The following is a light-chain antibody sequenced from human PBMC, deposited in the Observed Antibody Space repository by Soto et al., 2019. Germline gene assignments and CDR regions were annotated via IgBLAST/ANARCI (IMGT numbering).Light chain of an antibody. V-gene: IGKV2-28*01. CDR3: RQARQSPFT. CDR2: LGS. Sequence: DIVMTQSPLSLPVTPGEPASISCRSSQSLLHSNGNNHLDWYLQHPGQSPQLLIYLGSTRASGVPDRFSGSGSDSYFTLKITRVEADDVVIYYCRQARQSPFTFGQGTKLEVK. J-gene: IGKJ2*01. CDR1: QSLLHSNGNNH.